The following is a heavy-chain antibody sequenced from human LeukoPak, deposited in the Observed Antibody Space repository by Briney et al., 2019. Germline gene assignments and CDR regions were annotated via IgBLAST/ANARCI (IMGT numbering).Heavy chain of an antibody. CDR2: INPSGGST. V-gene: IGHV1-46*01. D-gene: IGHD6-13*01. J-gene: IGHJ3*02. CDR3: ARIGAAENDDAFDI. Sequence: GASVKVSCKASGYTFTSYYIHWVRQAPGQGLGWMGIINPSGGSTNYAQKFQGRVTMTRDMSTSTVYMELSSLISEDTAMYYCARIGAAENDDAFDIWGQGTVVTVSS. CDR1: GYTFTSYY.